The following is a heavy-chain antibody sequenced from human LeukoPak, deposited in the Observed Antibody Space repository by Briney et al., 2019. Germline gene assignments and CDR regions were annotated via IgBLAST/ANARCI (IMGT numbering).Heavy chain of an antibody. CDR3: ARDQGSSSWNYYYGMDV. J-gene: IGHJ6*02. CDR1: GYTFASYY. CDR2: ISPSGGST. D-gene: IGHD6-13*01. V-gene: IGHV1-46*01. Sequence: ASVKVSCKASGYTFASYYMHWVRQAPGQGLEWMGIISPSGGSTSYAREFQGRVTMTRDTSTSTASMELSSLRSDDTAVYYCARDQGSSSWNYYYGMDVWGLGTTVTVSS.